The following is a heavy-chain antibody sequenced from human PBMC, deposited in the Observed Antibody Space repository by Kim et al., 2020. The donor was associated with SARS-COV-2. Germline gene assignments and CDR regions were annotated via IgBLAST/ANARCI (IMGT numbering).Heavy chain of an antibody. D-gene: IGHD6-6*01. Sequence: GGSLRLSCAASGFTFSSYWMSWVRQAPGKGLEWVANIKHDGSEKYYVDSVKGRFTISRDNAKNSLYLQMNSLRAEDTAVYYCAREAAYSSSLGAFDIWGQGTMVTVSS. J-gene: IGHJ3*02. CDR3: AREAAYSSSLGAFDI. V-gene: IGHV3-7*01. CDR2: IKHDGSEK. CDR1: GFTFSSYW.